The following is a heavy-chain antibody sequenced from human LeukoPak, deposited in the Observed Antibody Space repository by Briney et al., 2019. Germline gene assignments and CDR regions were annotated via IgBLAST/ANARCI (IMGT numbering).Heavy chain of an antibody. V-gene: IGHV1-8*03. D-gene: IGHD6-6*01. Sequence: ASVKVSCKASGYTFTSYDINWVRQATGQGLEWMGWMNPNSGNTGYAQKFQGRVTITRNTSISTAYMELSSLRSEDTAVYYCARGLAIAARSYDAFDIWGQGTMVTVSS. CDR1: GYTFTSYD. CDR2: MNPNSGNT. J-gene: IGHJ3*02. CDR3: ARGLAIAARSYDAFDI.